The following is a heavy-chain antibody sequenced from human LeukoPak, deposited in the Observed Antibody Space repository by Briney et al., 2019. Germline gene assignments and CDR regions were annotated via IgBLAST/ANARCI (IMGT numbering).Heavy chain of an antibody. CDR2: IKQDGSEK. D-gene: IGHD3-9*01. V-gene: IGHV3-7*01. J-gene: IGHJ4*02. Sequence: GGSLRLSCAASGFTFSSYWMSWVRQAPGKGLEWVANIKQDGSEKYFVDSVKGRFSISRDNAKNSLYLQMNSLRAEDTAVYYCARDFSYYDILTGYSLPRGDNWGQGTRVTVSS. CDR1: GFTFSSYW. CDR3: ARDFSYYDILTGYSLPRGDN.